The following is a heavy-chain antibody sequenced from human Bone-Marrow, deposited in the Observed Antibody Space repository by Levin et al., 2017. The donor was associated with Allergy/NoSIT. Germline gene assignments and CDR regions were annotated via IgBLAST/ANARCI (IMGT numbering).Heavy chain of an antibody. CDR3: ARDRDIAVTRSYYFDF. D-gene: IGHD6-19*01. Sequence: GESLKISCTASGFSFSRHSMSWVRLAPGKGLEWVSYISSMSSVIYYADSVKGRFTISRDNARDSLFLQMNSLRDEDTAVYFCARDRDIAVTRSYYFDFWGQGTRVTVSS. CDR2: ISSMSSVI. J-gene: IGHJ4*02. CDR1: GFSFSRHS. V-gene: IGHV3-48*02.